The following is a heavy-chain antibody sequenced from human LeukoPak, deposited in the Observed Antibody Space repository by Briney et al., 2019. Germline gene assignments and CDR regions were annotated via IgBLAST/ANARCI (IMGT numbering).Heavy chain of an antibody. D-gene: IGHD6-6*01. CDR3: ARVQQLVLDY. CDR2: IIPIFGTA. Sequence: GASVKVSCKASGGTFSSYAISWVRPAPGQGLEWMGGIIPIFGTANYAQKFQGRVTITADESTSTAYMELSSLRSEDTAVYYCARVQQLVLDYWGQGTLVTVSS. V-gene: IGHV1-69*13. J-gene: IGHJ4*02. CDR1: GGTFSSYA.